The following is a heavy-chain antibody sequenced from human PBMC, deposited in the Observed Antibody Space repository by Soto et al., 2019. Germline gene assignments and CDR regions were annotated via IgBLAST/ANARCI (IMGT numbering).Heavy chain of an antibody. CDR2: IITMFGPA. Sequence: QVQLVQSGAEVKKPGSAVKVSCKASGGTFSSYAISWVRQAPGQGLEWMGGIITMFGPANYAQKFQGRVTITADESTSKAYMELSSLRSEDTAVYYCARDPTMVRGVMNYYYGMDVWGQGTTVTVSS. CDR3: ARDPTMVRGVMNYYYGMDV. CDR1: GGTFSSYA. J-gene: IGHJ6*02. V-gene: IGHV1-69*01. D-gene: IGHD3-10*01.